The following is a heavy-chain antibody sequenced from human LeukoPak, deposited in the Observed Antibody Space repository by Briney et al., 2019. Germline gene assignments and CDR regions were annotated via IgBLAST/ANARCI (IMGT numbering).Heavy chain of an antibody. CDR1: GYTFTGYY. CDR2: INPNSGGT. V-gene: IGHV1-2*02. J-gene: IGHJ4*02. CDR3: ARKAPYYYGSGSYYTFDY. D-gene: IGHD3-10*01. Sequence: ASVKVSCKASGYTFTGYYMHWVRQAPGQGLEWMGWINPNSGGTNYAQKFQGRVTMTRDTSISTAYMELSSLRSEDTAVYYCARKAPYYYGSGSYYTFDYWGQGTLVTVSS.